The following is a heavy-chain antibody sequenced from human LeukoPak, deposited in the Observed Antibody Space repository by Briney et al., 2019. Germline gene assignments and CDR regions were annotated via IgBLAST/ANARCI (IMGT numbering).Heavy chain of an antibody. J-gene: IGHJ4*02. V-gene: IGHV3-23*01. CDR2: ISGSGGST. CDR3: AKGGFGERGLQFTY. D-gene: IGHD5-24*01. Sequence: AGGSLRLSCAASGFTFSSYAMRWVRQAPGKGLEWVSAISGSGGSTYYADSVKGRFTISRDNSKNTLYLQMNSLRAEDTAVYYGAKGGFGERGLQFTYGGQGTLVTVSS. CDR1: GFTFSSYA.